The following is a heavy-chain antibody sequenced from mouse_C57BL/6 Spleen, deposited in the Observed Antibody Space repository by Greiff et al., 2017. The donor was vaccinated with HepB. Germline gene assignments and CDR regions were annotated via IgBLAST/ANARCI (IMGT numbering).Heavy chain of an antibody. V-gene: IGHV7-3*01. CDR2: IRNKANGYTT. D-gene: IGHD1-1*01. J-gene: IGHJ2*01. Sequence: VQLKESGGGLVQPGGSLSLSCAASGFTFTDYYMSWVRQPPGKALEWLGFIRNKANGYTTEYSASVKGRFTISRDNSQSILYLQMNALRAEDSATYYCARDYYGSVDYWGHVTTLTVSS. CDR1: GFTFTDYY. CDR3: ARDYYGSVDY.